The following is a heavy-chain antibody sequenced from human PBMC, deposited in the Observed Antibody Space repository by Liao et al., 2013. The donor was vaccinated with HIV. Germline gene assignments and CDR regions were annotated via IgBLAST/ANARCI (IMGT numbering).Heavy chain of an antibody. CDR2: INHSGST. CDR1: GGSFSDYY. D-gene: IGHD6-19*01. CDR3: ARGSTVAGTDY. Sequence: QVQLQQWGAGLLKPSETLSFTCAVYGGSFSDYYWSWIRQSPGKGLEWIGEINHSGSTNYNPSLKSRVTISVDTSKNQFSLKLSSVTAADTAVYYCARGSTVAGTDYWGQGTLVTVSS. J-gene: IGHJ4*02. V-gene: IGHV4-34*01.